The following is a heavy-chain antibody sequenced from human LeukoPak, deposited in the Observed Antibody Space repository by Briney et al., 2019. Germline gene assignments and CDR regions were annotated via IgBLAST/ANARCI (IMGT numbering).Heavy chain of an antibody. CDR1: GYTFTSYG. J-gene: IGHJ4*02. CDR3: ARDYYPTYYYDSSGYHDLYYFDY. D-gene: IGHD3-22*01. CDR2: ISAYNGNT. V-gene: IGHV1-18*01. Sequence: ASVKVSCKASGYTFTSYGISWVRQAPGQGLEWMGWISAYNGNTNYAQKLQGRVTMTTDTSTSTAYMELRSLRSDDTAVYYCARDYYPTYYYDSSGYHDLYYFDYWGQGTLVTVS.